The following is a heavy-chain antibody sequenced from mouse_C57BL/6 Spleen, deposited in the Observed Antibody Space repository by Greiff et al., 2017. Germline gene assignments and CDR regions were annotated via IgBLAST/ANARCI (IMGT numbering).Heavy chain of an antibody. Sequence: VQLQQSGPGLVQPSQSLSITCTVSGFSLTSYGVHWVRQPPGKGLEWLGVIWSGGSTVYNAAFISRLSISKDNSKSQVFFKMNSLQADDTAIYYCAKIGFSGAMDYWGQGTSVTVSS. CDR2: IWSGGST. J-gene: IGHJ4*01. CDR1: GFSLTSYG. V-gene: IGHV2-4*01. CDR3: AKIGFSGAMDY.